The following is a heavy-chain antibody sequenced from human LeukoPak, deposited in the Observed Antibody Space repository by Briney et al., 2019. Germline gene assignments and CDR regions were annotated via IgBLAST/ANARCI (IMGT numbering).Heavy chain of an antibody. J-gene: IGHJ5*02. Sequence: SETLCLTCAVSGGSFSGYYWSWIRQPPGKGLEWIGEINHSGSTNYNPSIKSRVTISVDTTKNQFSLKLRSVTAADTAVYYCARTLSGVSTWRHNWFDPWGQGTLVTVSS. CDR2: INHSGST. V-gene: IGHV4-34*01. D-gene: IGHD2-2*01. CDR3: ARTLSGVSTWRHNWFDP. CDR1: GGSFSGYY.